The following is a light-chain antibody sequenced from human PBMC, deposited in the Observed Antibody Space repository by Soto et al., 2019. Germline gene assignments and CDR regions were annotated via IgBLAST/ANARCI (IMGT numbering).Light chain of an antibody. CDR3: QQYNTYSPT. CDR1: QSISSW. Sequence: EIQMTLSPSTLSASVGDRVPITCRASQSISSWLAWYQQKPGKAPNLLIYKASSLESGVPSRFSGSGSGTEFTLTISSLQPDDFATYYCQQYNTYSPTFGQGTKVDI. J-gene: IGKJ1*01. V-gene: IGKV1-5*03. CDR2: KAS.